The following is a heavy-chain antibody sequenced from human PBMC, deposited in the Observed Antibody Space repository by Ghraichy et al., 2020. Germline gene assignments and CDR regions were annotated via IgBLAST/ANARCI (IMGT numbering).Heavy chain of an antibody. CDR1: GGSISSSSYY. J-gene: IGHJ5*02. D-gene: IGHD6-6*01. Sequence: SETLSLTCTVSGGSISSSSYYWGWIRQPPGKGLEWIGSIYYSGSTYYNPSLKSRVTISVDTSKNQFSLKLSSVTAADTAVYYCARQNYGSSSGLDPWGQGTLVTVSS. CDR2: IYYSGST. CDR3: ARQNYGSSSGLDP. V-gene: IGHV4-39*01.